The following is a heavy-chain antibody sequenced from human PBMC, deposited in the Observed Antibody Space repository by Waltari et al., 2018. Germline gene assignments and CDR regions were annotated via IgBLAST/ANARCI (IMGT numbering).Heavy chain of an antibody. CDR1: GFTFNEDG. J-gene: IGHJ4*02. V-gene: IGHV3-7*04. Sequence: EVQLVESGGGLVQPGGSMRLSCAASGFTFNEDGMTWVRQAPGKGLEWVANINDDAKEKYHVDSGKGRFTISRDNTKKSLYLQMNSLRVDDTAVYYCARGEEGYGEAYYWGQGTLVTVSS. D-gene: IGHD3-10*01. CDR3: ARGEEGYGEAYY. CDR2: INDDAKEK.